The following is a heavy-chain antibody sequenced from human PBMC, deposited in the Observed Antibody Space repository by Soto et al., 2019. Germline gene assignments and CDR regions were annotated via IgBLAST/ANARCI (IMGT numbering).Heavy chain of an antibody. CDR3: ASADLVPAAMPYYYYGMDV. V-gene: IGHV1-3*01. CDR2: INAGNGNT. D-gene: IGHD2-2*01. Sequence: GASVKVSCKASGYTFTSYAMHWVRQAPGQRLEWMGWINAGNGNTKYSQKFQGRVTITRDTSASTAYMELSSLRSEDTAVYYCASADLVPAAMPYYYYGMDVWGQGTTVTVSS. CDR1: GYTFTSYA. J-gene: IGHJ6*02.